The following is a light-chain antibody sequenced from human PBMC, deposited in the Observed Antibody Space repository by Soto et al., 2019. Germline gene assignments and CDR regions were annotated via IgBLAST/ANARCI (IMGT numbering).Light chain of an antibody. J-gene: IGKJ3*01. Sequence: EIVLTQSPGTLSLPPGERATLSCRASQSVSSSYLAWYQQKPGQAPRLLIYDASRATGIPDRFSGSGSGTDFTLTITRLEPEDFAVYYCQHYGTSALFGPGTKVDI. CDR2: DAS. CDR1: QSVSSSY. V-gene: IGKV3-20*01. CDR3: QHYGTSAL.